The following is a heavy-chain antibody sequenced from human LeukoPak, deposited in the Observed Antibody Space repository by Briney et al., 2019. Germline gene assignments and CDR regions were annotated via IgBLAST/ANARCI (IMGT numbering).Heavy chain of an antibody. CDR3: AIGYCSGGSCSHFDY. CDR1: GYSFTSYW. CDR2: IYPGDSDT. V-gene: IGHV5-51*01. J-gene: IGHJ4*02. D-gene: IGHD2-15*01. Sequence: GESLKISCKGSGYSFTSYWIGWVRQMPGKGLEWMGIIYPGDSDTRYSPSFQGQVTISADKSISTAYLQWSSLKASDTAMYYCAIGYCSGGSCSHFDYWGQGTLVTVSS.